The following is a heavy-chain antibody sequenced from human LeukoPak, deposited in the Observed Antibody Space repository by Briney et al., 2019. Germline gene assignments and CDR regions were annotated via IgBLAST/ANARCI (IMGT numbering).Heavy chain of an antibody. J-gene: IGHJ4*02. Sequence: ASVKVSCKVSGYTLTELSMHWVRQAPGKGLEWMGGFDPEDGETIYAQKFQGRVTMTEDTSTDTAYMELSSLRSEDTAVYYCATDAEVYDSSGYYYVYWGQGTLVTVSS. D-gene: IGHD3-22*01. CDR1: GYTLTELS. V-gene: IGHV1-24*01. CDR2: FDPEDGET. CDR3: ATDAEVYDSSGYYYVY.